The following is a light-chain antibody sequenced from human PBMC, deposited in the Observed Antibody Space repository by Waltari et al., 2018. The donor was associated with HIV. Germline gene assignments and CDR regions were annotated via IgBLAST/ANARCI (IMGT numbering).Light chain of an antibody. CDR1: QSVSNN. V-gene: IGKV3-15*01. Sequence: EIVMTQSPATLSVSPGERATLSCRAGQSVSNNLAWFQQRPGQGPRLLISGASTRATDVSARFSGSGSGTEFTLTISSLQSEDFAIYYCQQYNKWPWTFGQGTKVEIK. CDR2: GAS. CDR3: QQYNKWPWT. J-gene: IGKJ1*01.